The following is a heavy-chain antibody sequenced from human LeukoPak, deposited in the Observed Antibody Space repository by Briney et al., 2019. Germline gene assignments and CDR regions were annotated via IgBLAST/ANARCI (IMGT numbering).Heavy chain of an antibody. Sequence: SETLSLTCTVSGGSISSYYWSWIRQPPGKGLEWIGYIYYSGSTNYNPSLKSRVAISVDKSKNQFSLKLSSVTAADTAVYYCARVGGADGDYLDYWGQGTLVTVSS. CDR3: ARVGGADGDYLDY. D-gene: IGHD4-17*01. V-gene: IGHV4-59*12. CDR1: GGSISSYY. J-gene: IGHJ4*02. CDR2: IYYSGST.